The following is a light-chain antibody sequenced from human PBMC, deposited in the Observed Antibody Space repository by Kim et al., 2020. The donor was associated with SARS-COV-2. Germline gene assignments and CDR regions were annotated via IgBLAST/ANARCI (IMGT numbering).Light chain of an antibody. Sequence: DIQMTQSPTSLSASVGDRVTITCRASQGINNYLVWFQQKPGKAPKSLIYSGSSEFSSSGSGTHFILTINNLQPEDFATYYCQQYSSYPRTFGQGTKVDIK. V-gene: IGKV1-16*02. CDR3: QQYSSYPRT. J-gene: IGKJ1*01. CDR1: QGINNY.